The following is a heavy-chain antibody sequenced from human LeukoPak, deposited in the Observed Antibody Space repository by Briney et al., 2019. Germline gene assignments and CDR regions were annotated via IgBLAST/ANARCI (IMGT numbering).Heavy chain of an antibody. V-gene: IGHV4-39*01. D-gene: IGHD3-22*01. Sequence: SETLSLTCTVSGGSISSTSYFWGWIRQPPGKGLEWIGTIYYSGSTYYNPSLKSRVTMSVDASRNQFSLKLSSVNAADTAVYYCAKAGVRYYDSSGLHAFDIWGQGTMVTVSS. CDR3: AKAGVRYYDSSGLHAFDI. J-gene: IGHJ3*02. CDR2: IYYSGST. CDR1: GGSISSTSYF.